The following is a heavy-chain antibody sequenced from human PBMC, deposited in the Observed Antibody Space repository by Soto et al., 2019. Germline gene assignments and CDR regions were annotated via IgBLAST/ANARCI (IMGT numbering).Heavy chain of an antibody. CDR2: IIPILGIA. V-gene: IGHV1-69*02. D-gene: IGHD2-15*01. CDR3: ARGSPGGNYYYGMDV. J-gene: IGHJ6*02. CDR1: GGTFSSYT. Sequence: ASVKVSCKASGGTFSSYTISWVRQAPGQGLEWMGRIIPILGIATYAQKFQGRVTITADKSTSTAYIELSSLRSEDTAVYYCARGSPGGNYYYGMDVWGQGTTVTGSS.